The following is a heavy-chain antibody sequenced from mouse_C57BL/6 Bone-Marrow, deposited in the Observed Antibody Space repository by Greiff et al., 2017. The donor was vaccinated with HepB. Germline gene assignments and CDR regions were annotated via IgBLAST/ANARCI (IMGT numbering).Heavy chain of an antibody. V-gene: IGHV2-2*01. J-gene: IGHJ1*03. CDR3: ARPYYYGSSHWYFDV. CDR1: GFSLTSYG. D-gene: IGHD1-1*01. CDR2: IWSGGST. Sequence: VQLVESGPGLVQPSQSLSITCTVSGFSLTSYGLHWVRQSPGKGLEWLGVIWSGGSTDYNAAFISRLSISKDNSKSQVFFKMNSLQADDTAIYYCARPYYYGSSHWYFDVWGTGTTVTVSS.